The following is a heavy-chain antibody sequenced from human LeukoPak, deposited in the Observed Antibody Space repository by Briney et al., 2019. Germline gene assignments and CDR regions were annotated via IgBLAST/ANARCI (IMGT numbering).Heavy chain of an antibody. CDR2: IYYSGST. J-gene: IGHJ5*02. CDR1: GGSISSSSYY. V-gene: IGHV4-39*07. D-gene: IGHD3-3*01. CDR3: ARGVIRFLEWLSRLRWFDP. Sequence: SETLSLTCTVSGGSISSSSYYWGWIRQPPGKGLEWIGSIYYSGSTYYNPSLKSRVTISVDTSKNQFSLKLSSVTAADTAVYYCARGVIRFLEWLSRLRWFDPWGQGTLVTVSS.